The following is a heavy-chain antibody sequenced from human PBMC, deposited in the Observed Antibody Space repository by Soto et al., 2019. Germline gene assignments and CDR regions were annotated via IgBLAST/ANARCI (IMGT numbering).Heavy chain of an antibody. J-gene: IGHJ4*02. CDR2: ISGSGGST. CDR1: GFTFSSYA. CDR3: AKGPVYYYDSSGYPDY. Sequence: GGSLRLSCAASGFTFSSYAMSWVRQAPGKGLEWVSAISGSGGSTYYADSVKGRFTISRDNSKNTLYLQMNSLRAEDTAVYYCAKGPVYYYDSSGYPDYWGQGTLVTVSS. V-gene: IGHV3-23*01. D-gene: IGHD3-22*01.